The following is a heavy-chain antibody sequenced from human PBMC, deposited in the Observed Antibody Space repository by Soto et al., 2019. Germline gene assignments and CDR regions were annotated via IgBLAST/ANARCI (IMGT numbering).Heavy chain of an antibody. CDR1: GGTFSSYA. CDR2: IIPIFGTA. J-gene: IGHJ4*02. CDR3: ARAQGGKTYCGGDCYSGGFDY. V-gene: IGHV1-69*06. Sequence: QVQLVQSGAEVKKPGSSVKVSCKASGGTFSSYAISWVRQAPGQGLEWMGGIIPIFGTANCAQKFQGRVTINADKSTSTAYMELSSLRSEDTAVYYCARAQGGKTYCGGDCYSGGFDYWGQGTLVTVSS. D-gene: IGHD2-21*02.